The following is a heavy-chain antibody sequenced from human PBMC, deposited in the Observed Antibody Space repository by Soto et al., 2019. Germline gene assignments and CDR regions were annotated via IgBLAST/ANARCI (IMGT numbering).Heavy chain of an antibody. D-gene: IGHD6-6*01. CDR1: GYSLTSGYH. Sequence: SETLSLTCGVSGYSLTSGYHWGWIRQPPGKGLEWIGTIYHSGTTYYNPSLMSRVTMSVDTSKNQFSLKVTSATAADTAVYFCVRVYGRSSCFFDSWGQGTLVTVSS. CDR2: IYHSGTT. V-gene: IGHV4-38-2*01. J-gene: IGHJ4*02. CDR3: VRVYGRSSCFFDS.